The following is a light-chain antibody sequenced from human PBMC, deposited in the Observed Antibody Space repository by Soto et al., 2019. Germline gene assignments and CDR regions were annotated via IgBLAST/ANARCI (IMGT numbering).Light chain of an antibody. Sequence: QSVLTQPASVSGSAGQSITISCSGTMRDVGAYNLVSWYQQHPGTAPKLIIYEVSNRPSGVSNRFSGSKSGNTASLTISGLQAEDEADYYCSSYTSSSTLEWVFGGGTKLTVL. J-gene: IGLJ3*02. CDR1: MRDVGAYNL. CDR3: SSYTSSSTLEWV. CDR2: EVS. V-gene: IGLV2-14*01.